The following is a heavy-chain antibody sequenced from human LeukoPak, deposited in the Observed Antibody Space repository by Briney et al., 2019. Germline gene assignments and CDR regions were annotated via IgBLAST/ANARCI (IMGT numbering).Heavy chain of an antibody. CDR2: TYYRSRWYN. V-gene: IGHV6-1*01. D-gene: IGHD2-2*02. CDR3: AREDTGDYTSGDAFDI. Sequence: SQTLSLTCAISGDSVSSRSGAWNWIRQSPSRGLEWLGRTYYRSRWYNDYAVSVKSRISINPDTSKNQFSLHLNSVIPEDTAVYYCAREDTGDYTSGDAFDIWGQGTMVTVSS. CDR1: GDSVSSRSGA. J-gene: IGHJ3*02.